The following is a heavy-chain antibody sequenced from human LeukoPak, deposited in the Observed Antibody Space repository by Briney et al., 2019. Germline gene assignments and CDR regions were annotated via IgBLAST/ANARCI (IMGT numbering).Heavy chain of an antibody. D-gene: IGHD6-13*01. CDR2: IHYSGST. CDR1: GGSISSYY. J-gene: IGHJ4*02. CDR3: ARDMAAAGTGFDY. Sequence: PSETLSLTCTVSGGSISSYYWSWIRQPPGKGLEWIGYIHYSGSTNYNPSLKSRVTISVDTSKNQVFLILTSVTAADTAVYYCARDMAAAGTGFDYWGQGTLVTVSS. V-gene: IGHV4-59*12.